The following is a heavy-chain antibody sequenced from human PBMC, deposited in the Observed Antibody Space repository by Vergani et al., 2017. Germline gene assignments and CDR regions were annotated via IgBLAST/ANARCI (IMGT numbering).Heavy chain of an antibody. Sequence: QVQLVQSGAEVKTPRASVKVSCKASGYTFTSYGLSWLRQAPGQGLEWMGWISAYNGNTNYAQKLQGRVTITTETSTSTDYMGLRSLRSDDTAVYYCARVKAIFGVVILGTWFDPWGQGTLVTVSS. J-gene: IGHJ5*02. D-gene: IGHD3-3*01. CDR1: GYTFTSYG. CDR2: ISAYNGNT. V-gene: IGHV1-18*01. CDR3: ARVKAIFGVVILGTWFDP.